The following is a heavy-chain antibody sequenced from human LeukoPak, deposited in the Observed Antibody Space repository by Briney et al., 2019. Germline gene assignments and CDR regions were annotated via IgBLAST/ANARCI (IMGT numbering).Heavy chain of an antibody. CDR3: ARADYYDSSGYYWDFRAPHLFDY. D-gene: IGHD3-22*01. V-gene: IGHV4-59*01. CDR2: IYYSGTT. CDR1: GGSISTYY. J-gene: IGHJ4*02. Sequence: DPSETLSLTCTVSGGSISTYYWNWIRQPPGKGLEWIGYIYYSGTTNYNPSLKSRVSMSVDTSKAQFSLKLSSVTAADTAVYYCARADYYDSSGYYWDFRAPHLFDYWGQGTLVTVSS.